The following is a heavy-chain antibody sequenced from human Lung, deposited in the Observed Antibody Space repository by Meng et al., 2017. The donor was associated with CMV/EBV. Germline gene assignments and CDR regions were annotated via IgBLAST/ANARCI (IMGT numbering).Heavy chain of an antibody. V-gene: IGHV3-30-3*01. D-gene: IGHD3-10*01. CDR1: GFTFSSYA. Sequence: GGSLRLSCAASGFTFSSYAMHWVRQAPGKGLEWVAVTSYAGTNNNYADSVKGRFTISRDNSKNTLYLQMNSLRAEDTAVYYCAKARLWFVDLDAFDIWGQETMVTVSS. CDR2: TSYAGTNN. J-gene: IGHJ3*02. CDR3: AKARLWFVDLDAFDI.